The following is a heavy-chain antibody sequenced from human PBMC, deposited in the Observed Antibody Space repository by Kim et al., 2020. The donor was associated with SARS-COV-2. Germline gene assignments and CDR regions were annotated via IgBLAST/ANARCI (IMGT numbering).Heavy chain of an antibody. Sequence: GGSLRLSCAASGFTFSSYEMNWVRQAPGKGLEWVSYISSSGSTIYYADSVKGRFTISRDNAKNSLYLQMNSLRAEDTAVYYCARHSAVTIFGVGLHYYCGIDVWGQGTTVTVSS. CDR3: ARHSAVTIFGVGLHYYCGIDV. CDR1: GFTFSSYE. J-gene: IGHJ6*02. D-gene: IGHD3-3*01. CDR2: ISSSGSTI. V-gene: IGHV3-48*03.